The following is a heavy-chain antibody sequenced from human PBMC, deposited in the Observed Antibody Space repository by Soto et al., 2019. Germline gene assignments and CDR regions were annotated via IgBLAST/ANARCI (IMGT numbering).Heavy chain of an antibody. Sequence: RHSGAAAEFIDSDYAMTWVSKGPGKGLEWVSGISGSGGRSYYADSVKGRFTISRDNSKSTLYLQMNSLRAEDTAVYYCAKAYFVWSSEQPYYFDYWGQGTLVTV. CDR3: AKAYFVWSSEQPYYFDY. CDR1: EFIDSDYA. D-gene: IGHD3-16*01. V-gene: IGHV3-23*01. J-gene: IGHJ4*02. CDR2: ISGSGGRS.